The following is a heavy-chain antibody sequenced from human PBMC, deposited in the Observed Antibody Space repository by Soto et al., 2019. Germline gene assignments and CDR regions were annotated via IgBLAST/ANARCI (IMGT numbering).Heavy chain of an antibody. CDR1: GFSLSNGSMG. J-gene: IGHJ3*02. D-gene: IGHD6-19*01. V-gene: IGHV2-26*01. CDR2: IFSNDEK. CDR3: ARSHPPWLETSGAFDI. Sequence: QVTLKESGHVLVKPTETFTLTCTVSGFSLSNGSMGVSWIRQPPGKALEWLAHIFSNDEKSYSTSLKSRLTIATETSKSQVVLTITNTDPVDTATYYCARSHPPWLETSGAFDIWGQGKMVTVSS.